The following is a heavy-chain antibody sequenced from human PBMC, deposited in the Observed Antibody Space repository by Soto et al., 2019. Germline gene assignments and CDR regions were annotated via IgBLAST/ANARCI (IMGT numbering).Heavy chain of an antibody. CDR2: INHSGST. D-gene: IGHD5-12*01. CDR3: ARGSGYSGYDFHSPYYFDY. V-gene: IGHV4-34*01. CDR1: GGSFSGYY. Sequence: SETLSLTCAVYGGSFSGYYWSWIRQPPGKGLEWIGEINHSGSTNYNPSLKSRVTISVDTSKNQFSLKLSSVTAADTAVYYCARGSGYSGYDFHSPYYFDYWGQGTPVTVSS. J-gene: IGHJ4*01.